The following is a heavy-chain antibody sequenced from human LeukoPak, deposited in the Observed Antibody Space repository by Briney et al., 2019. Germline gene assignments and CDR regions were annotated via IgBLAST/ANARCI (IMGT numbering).Heavy chain of an antibody. J-gene: IGHJ3*02. Sequence: ASVKVSCKASGGTFSSYAISWVRQAPGQGLEWMGGISAYNGNTDYAQKLQGRVTMTTDTSTSTAYMELRSLRSDDTAVYYCARARYLTGSRDDAFDIWGQGTVVTVSS. CDR1: GGTFSSYA. V-gene: IGHV1-18*01. CDR2: ISAYNGNT. CDR3: ARARYLTGSRDDAFDI. D-gene: IGHD1-26*01.